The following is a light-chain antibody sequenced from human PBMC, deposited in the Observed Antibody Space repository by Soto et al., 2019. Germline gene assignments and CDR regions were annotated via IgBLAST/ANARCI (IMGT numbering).Light chain of an antibody. CDR3: CSYAGRSTLV. Sequence: QSALTQPASVSASPGQSITISCTGTSSDVGSYNLVSWFQHHPGKAPKLLIYEVTKRPSGVSDRFSGSKSGNTASLTISGLQAEDEADYYCCSYAGRSTLVFGSGTKVTVL. CDR1: SSDVGSYNL. J-gene: IGLJ1*01. CDR2: EVT. V-gene: IGLV2-23*02.